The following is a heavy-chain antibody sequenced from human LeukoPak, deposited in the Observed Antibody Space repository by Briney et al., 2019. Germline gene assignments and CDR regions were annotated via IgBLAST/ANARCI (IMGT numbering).Heavy chain of an antibody. CDR3: ARGIAAAGTGWFDP. V-gene: IGHV1-18*01. CDR2: ISAYNGNT. J-gene: IGHJ5*02. D-gene: IGHD6-13*01. CDR1: GYTFTSYG. Sequence: ASVKVFCKASGYTFTSYGISWVRQAPGQGLEWMGWISAYNGNTNYAQKLQGRVTMTTDTSTSTAYMELRSLRSDDTAVYYCARGIAAAGTGWFDPWGQGTLVTVSS.